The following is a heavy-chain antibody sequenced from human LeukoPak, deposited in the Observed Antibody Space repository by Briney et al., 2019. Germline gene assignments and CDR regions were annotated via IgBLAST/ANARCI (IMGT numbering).Heavy chain of an antibody. CDR2: INHNSGGT. D-gene: IGHD3-22*01. V-gene: IGHV1-2*02. J-gene: IGHJ3*01. CDR3: ARDFGYYEGL. Sequence: SSVTVSCKASGYTFTGCYMHWVRQAPGQGLEWMGWINHNSGGTNYAQKFQGRVTMTRDTSISTAYMELSRLRSDDTAVYYCARDFGYYEGLWGQGTMVTVSS. CDR1: GYTFTGCY.